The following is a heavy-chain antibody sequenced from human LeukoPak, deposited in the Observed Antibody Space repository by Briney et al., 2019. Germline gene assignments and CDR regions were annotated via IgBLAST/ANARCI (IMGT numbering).Heavy chain of an antibody. CDR3: ARGADWQLLEYYYHYMDV. D-gene: IGHD6-6*01. CDR1: GGTFSSYA. Sequence: SVKVSCKASGGTFSSYAFSWVRQAPGQGLEWMRRIIPMFGTAVYAQKLQGRVTITVDISTRTVYMELSSLRSEDTAVYYCARGADWQLLEYYYHYMDVWGKGTTVTVSS. V-gene: IGHV1-69*06. CDR2: IIPMFGTA. J-gene: IGHJ6*03.